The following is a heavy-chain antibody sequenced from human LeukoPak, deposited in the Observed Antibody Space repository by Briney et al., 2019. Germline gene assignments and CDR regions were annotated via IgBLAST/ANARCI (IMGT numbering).Heavy chain of an antibody. J-gene: IGHJ4*02. Sequence: GGSLRLSCAASGFTFSSYGMHWVRQAPGKGLEWVAFIRYDGSNKYYADSVKGRFTISRDNSKNTLYLQMNSLRAEDTAVYYCAKDPHYDSSGRNEPYYFDYWGQGTLVTVSS. CDR1: GFTFSSYG. CDR3: AKDPHYDSSGRNEPYYFDY. D-gene: IGHD3-22*01. CDR2: IRYDGSNK. V-gene: IGHV3-30*02.